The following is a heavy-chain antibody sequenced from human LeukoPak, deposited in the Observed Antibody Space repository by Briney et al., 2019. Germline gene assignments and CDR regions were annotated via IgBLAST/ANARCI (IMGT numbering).Heavy chain of an antibody. D-gene: IGHD6-13*01. CDR2: ISDVGSNN. J-gene: IGHJ6*02. V-gene: IGHV3-30*18. CDR1: VFSFSTYV. CDR3: AKDLRAAASMFPYFYYYGMDV. Sequence: PVGSLRLSCAPSVFSFSTYVMHRVRQAPGKGQGRVGVISDVGSNNFYADSMKGQFTTSRDNSTKTLSLQMNSLRAEDTAVYYSAKDLRAAASMFPYFYYYGMDVWGQGTTVTASS.